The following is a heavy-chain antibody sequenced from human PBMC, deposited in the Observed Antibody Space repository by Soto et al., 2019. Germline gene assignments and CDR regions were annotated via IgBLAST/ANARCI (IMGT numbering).Heavy chain of an antibody. CDR2: ISHSGGT. V-gene: IGHV4-59*01. Sequence: QVQLQESGPGLVKPSETMSLTCAVSGDSIRSYYWSWIRQPPGKGLEWIGYISHSGGTKYNPSVKSRVTISMDTYRNQLSLKMTSVTADDTAVYYCTRGGSGYSSTWSAHWGQGTLVTVSS. D-gene: IGHD2-2*01. CDR3: TRGGSGYSSTWSAH. J-gene: IGHJ4*02. CDR1: GDSIRSYY.